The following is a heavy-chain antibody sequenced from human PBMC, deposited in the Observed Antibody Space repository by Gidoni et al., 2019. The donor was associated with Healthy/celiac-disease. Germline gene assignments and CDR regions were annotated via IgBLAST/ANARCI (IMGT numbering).Heavy chain of an antibody. CDR1: GGSVSSGSYY. Sequence: QVQLQESGPGLVKPSETLSLTCTVSGGSVSSGSYYWSWIRQPPGKGLEWIGYIYYSGSTNYNPSLKSRVTISVDTSKNQFSLKLSSVTAADTAVYYCARVLRAKTPLLWFRELKQLPPPHFDYWGQGTLVTVSS. D-gene: IGHD3-10*01. CDR3: ARVLRAKTPLLWFRELKQLPPPHFDY. J-gene: IGHJ4*02. V-gene: IGHV4-61*01. CDR2: IYYSGST.